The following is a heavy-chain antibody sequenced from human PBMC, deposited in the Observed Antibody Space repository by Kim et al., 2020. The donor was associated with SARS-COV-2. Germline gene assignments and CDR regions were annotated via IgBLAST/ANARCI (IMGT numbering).Heavy chain of an antibody. CDR1: GYTFTTRY. Sequence: ASVKVSCKTSGYTFTTRYLHWVRQAPGNGLEWMGRINPDSGVTDHAQRVQGRVTMTRDKAISTVYMELSSLKSDHSVVYYCARGNTETIDYWGQGTLITVSS. J-gene: IGHJ4*02. CDR3: ARGNTETIDY. V-gene: IGHV1-2*05. CDR2: INPDSGVT.